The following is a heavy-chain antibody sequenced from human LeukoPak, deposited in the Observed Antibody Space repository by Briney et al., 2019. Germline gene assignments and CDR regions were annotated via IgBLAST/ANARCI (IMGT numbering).Heavy chain of an antibody. J-gene: IGHJ4*02. CDR2: ISGSGGST. V-gene: IGHV3-23*01. CDR1: GFTFSSYA. D-gene: IGHD3-9*01. CDR3: AKDLTYYDILTGFRSPGFDY. Sequence: GGSLRLSCAASGFTFSSYAMSWVRQAPGKGLEWVSAISGSGGSTYYADSVKGRFTISRDNSKNTLYLQMNSLRAEDTAVYYCAKDLTYYDILTGFRSPGFDYWGQGTLVTVSS.